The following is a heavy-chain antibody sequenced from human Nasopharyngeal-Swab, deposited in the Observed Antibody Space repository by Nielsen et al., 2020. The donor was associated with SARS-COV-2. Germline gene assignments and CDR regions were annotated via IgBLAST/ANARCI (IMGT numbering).Heavy chain of an antibody. J-gene: IGHJ1*01. CDR3: ARGRGTIFGVVIINGYFQH. CDR2: INHSGST. Sequence: WIRQPPGKGLEWIGEINHSGSTNYNRSLKSRVTISVDTSKNEFSLKLSSVTAADTAVYYCARGRGTIFGVVIINGYFQHWGQGTLVTVSS. D-gene: IGHD3-3*01. V-gene: IGHV4-34*01.